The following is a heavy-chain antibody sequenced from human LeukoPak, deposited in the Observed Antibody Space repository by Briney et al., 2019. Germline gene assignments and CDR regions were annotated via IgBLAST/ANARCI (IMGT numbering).Heavy chain of an antibody. V-gene: IGHV1-18*01. CDR3: AREEKGLAPIDY. J-gene: IGHJ4*02. CDR2: ISAYNGNT. Sequence: ASVTVSFTSSGYTFTIYGISWGRQAPGQGLEWVGWISAYNGNTNYAQKLQGRVTMTTDTSTSTAYMELRSLRSDDTAVYYCAREEKGLAPIDYWGQGTLVTVSS. CDR1: GYTFTIYG.